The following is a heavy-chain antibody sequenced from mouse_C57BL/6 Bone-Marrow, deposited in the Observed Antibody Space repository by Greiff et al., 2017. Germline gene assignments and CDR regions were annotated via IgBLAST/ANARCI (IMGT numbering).Heavy chain of an antibody. J-gene: IGHJ2*01. CDR3: ARYLWDY. D-gene: IGHD1-1*02. CDR2: ISNKANGYTT. Sequence: EVQLMESGGGLVQPGGSLSLSCAASGFTFTDYYMSWVRQPPGQALEWLGFISNKANGYTTEYSASVKGRFTISRDNSQSILYLQMNALCAEDSATYYCARYLWDYWGQGTTLTVSS. CDR1: GFTFTDYY. V-gene: IGHV7-3*01.